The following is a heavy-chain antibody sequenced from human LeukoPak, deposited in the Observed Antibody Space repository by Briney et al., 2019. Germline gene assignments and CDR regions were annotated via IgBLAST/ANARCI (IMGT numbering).Heavy chain of an antibody. V-gene: IGHV4-30-2*01. D-gene: IGHD6-13*01. CDR3: ARDVAAAELGAFDI. Sequence: SETLSLTCTVSGGSISSGGYSWSWIRQPPGKGLEWIGYIYHSGSTYYNPSLKSRVTISVDRSKNQFSLKLSSVTAADTAVYYCARDVAAAELGAFDIWGQGTMVTVSS. J-gene: IGHJ3*02. CDR1: GGSISSGGYS. CDR2: IYHSGST.